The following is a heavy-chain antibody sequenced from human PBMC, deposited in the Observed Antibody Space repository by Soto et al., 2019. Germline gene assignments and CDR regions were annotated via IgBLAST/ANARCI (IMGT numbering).Heavy chain of an antibody. Sequence: PSETLSLTCTVSGGSISSYYWSWIRQPAGKGLEWIGRIYTSGSTNYNPSLKSRVTTSVDTSKNQFSLKLSSVTAADTAVYYCARDRYYYDSNGYYYGMDVWGQGTTVTVSS. CDR2: IYTSGST. CDR1: GGSISSYY. J-gene: IGHJ6*02. CDR3: ARDRYYYDSNGYYYGMDV. V-gene: IGHV4-4*07. D-gene: IGHD3-22*01.